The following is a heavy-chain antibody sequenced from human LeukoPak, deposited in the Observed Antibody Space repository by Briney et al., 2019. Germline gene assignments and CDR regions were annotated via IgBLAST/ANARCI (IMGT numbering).Heavy chain of an antibody. CDR1: GFTFNYYS. D-gene: IGHD6-13*01. Sequence: GGSLRLSCAASGFTFNYYSMNWVRQAPGKGLEWVSSITNGGNYIYYADSVRGRFTISRDNAKNSLYLQMNSLRADDTAVYYCARDWGSWDFDYWGQGTLVTVSS. CDR3: ARDWGSWDFDY. CDR2: ITNGGNYI. J-gene: IGHJ4*02. V-gene: IGHV3-21*01.